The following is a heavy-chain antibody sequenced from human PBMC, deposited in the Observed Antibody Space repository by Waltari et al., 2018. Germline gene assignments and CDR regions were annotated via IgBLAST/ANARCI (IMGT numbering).Heavy chain of an antibody. CDR1: GFSFGDHV. CDR2: ISWNNDNI. J-gene: IGHJ4*02. D-gene: IGHD6-6*01. CDR3: AKDMGAARHYNFED. Sequence: EVQLVESGGGLVQPGRSLRLSCAASGFSFGDHVMHWVRQAPGKGLEWVSGISWNNDNIAYADSVRGRFTISRDNAKNSLYLQMNSLRTEDTALYYCAKDMGAARHYNFEDWGQGTLVTVSS. V-gene: IGHV3-9*01.